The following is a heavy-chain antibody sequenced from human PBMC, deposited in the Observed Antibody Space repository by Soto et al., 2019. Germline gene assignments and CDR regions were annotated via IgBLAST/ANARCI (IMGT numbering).Heavy chain of an antibody. CDR2: IYYSGST. J-gene: IGHJ6*02. D-gene: IGHD6-6*01. CDR1: GGSISSYY. V-gene: IGHV4-59*01. CDR3: ARDYLQQLVGGDYYYGMDV. Sequence: SETLSLTCTVSGGSISSYYWSWIRQPPGKGLEWIGCIYYSGSTNYNPSLKSRVTISVDTSKNQFSLKLSSVTAADTAVYYCARDYLQQLVGGDYYYGMDVWGQGTTVTVSS.